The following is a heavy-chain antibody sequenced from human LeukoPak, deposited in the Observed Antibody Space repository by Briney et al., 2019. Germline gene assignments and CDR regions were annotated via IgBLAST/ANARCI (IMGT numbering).Heavy chain of an antibody. D-gene: IGHD6-19*01. J-gene: IGHJ4*02. CDR2: IGGSGDKT. CDR3: VRRGDASSGWGDHDF. V-gene: IGHV3-23*01. Sequence: GGSLRLSCAASGFTFNRNAISWVRQAPGKGLEWVSTIGGSGDKTFYADSVKGRFTISRDNPKNMVHLQMNSLTGEDTALYYCVRRGDASSGWGDHDFWGQGALVTVSS. CDR1: GFTFNRNA.